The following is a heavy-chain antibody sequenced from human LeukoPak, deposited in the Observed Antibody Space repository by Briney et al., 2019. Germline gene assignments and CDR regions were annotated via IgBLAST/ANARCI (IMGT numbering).Heavy chain of an antibody. CDR1: GGSFSGYY. Sequence: SETLSLTCAVYGGSFSGYYWSWIRQPPGKGLEWIGEINHSGSTNYSPSLKSRVTISVDTSKNQFSLKLSSVTAADTAVYYCASGRYYDFWSGYYRGHYYMDVWGKGTTVTVSS. CDR2: INHSGST. D-gene: IGHD3-3*01. J-gene: IGHJ6*03. CDR3: ASGRYYDFWSGYYRGHYYMDV. V-gene: IGHV4-34*01.